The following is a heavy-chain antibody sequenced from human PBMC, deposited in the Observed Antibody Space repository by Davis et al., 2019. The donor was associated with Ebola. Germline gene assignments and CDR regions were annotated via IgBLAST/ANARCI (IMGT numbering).Heavy chain of an antibody. CDR3: ARDAPFLAAAALIARFDY. CDR1: GYTFSNYG. V-gene: IGHV1-18*01. J-gene: IGHJ4*02. D-gene: IGHD3-3*02. CDR2: VSGYNGKT. Sequence: ASVKVSCKASGYTFSNYGITWVRQAPGQGLEWMGWVSGYNGKTNYALKFQDRVTMTTDTYTNTVYMELRSLRSDDTAMFYCARDAPFLAAAALIARFDYWGQGTLVTVSS.